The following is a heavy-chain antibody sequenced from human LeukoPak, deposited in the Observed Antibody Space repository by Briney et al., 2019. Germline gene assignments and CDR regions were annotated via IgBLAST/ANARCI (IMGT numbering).Heavy chain of an antibody. CDR1: GGTFSSYA. J-gene: IGHJ5*02. D-gene: IGHD4-17*01. V-gene: IGHV1-18*01. CDR3: ARDRPGIGGTYGDYLGFDP. CDR2: ISAYNGNT. Sequence: EASVKVSCKASGGTFSSYAISWVRQAPGQGLEWMGWISAYNGNTNYAQKLQGRVTMTTDTSTSTAYMELRSLRSDDTAVYYCARDRPGIGGTYGDYLGFDPWGQGTLVTVSS.